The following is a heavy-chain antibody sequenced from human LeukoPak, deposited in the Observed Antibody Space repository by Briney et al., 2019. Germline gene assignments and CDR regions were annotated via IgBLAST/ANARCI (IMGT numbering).Heavy chain of an antibody. Sequence: ASVKVSRKASGYSFTSYGISWVRQAPGQGLEWMGWVSAYNGNTIYAQNLQGRVTMTADTSTSTVYMELRSLRSDDTAVYYCARGRSYGDYVFDYWGQGTLVTVSS. D-gene: IGHD4-17*01. J-gene: IGHJ4*02. CDR2: VSAYNGNT. CDR3: ARGRSYGDYVFDY. CDR1: GYSFTSYG. V-gene: IGHV1-18*01.